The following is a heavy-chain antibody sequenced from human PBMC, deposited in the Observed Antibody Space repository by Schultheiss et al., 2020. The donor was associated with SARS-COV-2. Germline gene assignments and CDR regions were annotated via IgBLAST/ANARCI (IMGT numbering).Heavy chain of an antibody. CDR2: IYYSGST. Sequence: SETLSLTCTVSGGSISSSSYYWGWIRQPPGKGLEWIGYIYYSGSTNYNPSLKSRVTISVDTSKNQFSLKLSSVTAADTAVYYCARTGSIAAAGINDAFDIWGQGTMVTVSS. V-gene: IGHV4-61*05. J-gene: IGHJ3*02. CDR3: ARTGSIAAAGINDAFDI. D-gene: IGHD6-13*01. CDR1: GGSISSSSYY.